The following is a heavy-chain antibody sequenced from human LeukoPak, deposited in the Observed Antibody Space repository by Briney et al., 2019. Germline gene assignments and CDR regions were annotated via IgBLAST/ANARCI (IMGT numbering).Heavy chain of an antibody. Sequence: PGGSLRLSCAASGFTFSSYEMNWVRQAPGKGLEWVSYISSSGSTIYYADSVKGRFTISRDNAKNSLYLQMNSLRAEDTAVYYCARAPVPAAMGYYYYYYMDVWGKGTTVTVSS. J-gene: IGHJ6*03. D-gene: IGHD2-2*01. CDR3: ARAPVPAAMGYYYYYYMDV. CDR1: GFTFSSYE. V-gene: IGHV3-48*03. CDR2: ISSSGSTI.